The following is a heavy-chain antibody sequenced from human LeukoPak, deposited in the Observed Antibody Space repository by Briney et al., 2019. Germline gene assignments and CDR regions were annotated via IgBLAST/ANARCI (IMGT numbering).Heavy chain of an antibody. CDR1: GYSFASNW. CDR3: ARLTAVVTSDY. D-gene: IGHD4-23*01. J-gene: IGHJ4*02. V-gene: IGHV5-51*01. Sequence: GESLKISCKGSGYSFASNWIGWARQMPGKGLEWMGVIYPSDSDTRYSPSFQGQVTISADKSISTAYLQWRSLKVSDSAMYYCARLTAVVTSDYWGQGTLVTVSS. CDR2: IYPSDSDT.